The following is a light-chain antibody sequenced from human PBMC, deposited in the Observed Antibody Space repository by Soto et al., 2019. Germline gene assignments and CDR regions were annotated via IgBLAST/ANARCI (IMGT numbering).Light chain of an antibody. CDR1: QAIRND. CDR2: AAS. V-gene: IGKV1-6*01. CDR3: LQDYNYPYT. Sequence: AIQMTQSPSSLSASVGDRVTITCRASQAIRNDLGWYQQKPGKAPKLLIYAASFLQSGVPSRFSGSGSGTDFTLTINSLQPEDFATYYCLQDYNYPYTFGQGTKLEMK. J-gene: IGKJ2*01.